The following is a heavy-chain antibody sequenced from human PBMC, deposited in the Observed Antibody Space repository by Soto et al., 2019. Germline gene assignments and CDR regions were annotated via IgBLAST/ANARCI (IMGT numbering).Heavy chain of an antibody. CDR3: AKEASVPSLGEFWYFDL. CDR2: VSADGQTT. V-gene: IGHV3-23*01. J-gene: IGHJ2*01. D-gene: IGHD3-10*01. Sequence: EVHLLESGGGLVQPGGSLRLSCAASGFSFSNYGMTWVPQAPGKGLEWVSSVSADGQTTYYAESVRGRFTISRDSSKGTLYLQMDSLRADDTAVYYCAKEASVPSLGEFWYFDLWGRGTHVTVSS. CDR1: GFSFSNYG.